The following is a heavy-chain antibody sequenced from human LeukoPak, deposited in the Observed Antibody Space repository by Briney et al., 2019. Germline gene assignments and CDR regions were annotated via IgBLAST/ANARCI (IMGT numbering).Heavy chain of an antibody. Sequence: GESLTISCKGSGYSFTSYWSGWVRQMPGKGLEWMGIIYPGGSDTRYSPSFHGQVTISAHKSISTAYLQWSSLKASDTAMYYCACGIAAAGAFDIWGQGTMVTVSS. D-gene: IGHD6-13*01. V-gene: IGHV5-51*01. CDR1: GYSFTSYW. CDR2: IYPGGSDT. CDR3: ACGIAAAGAFDI. J-gene: IGHJ3*02.